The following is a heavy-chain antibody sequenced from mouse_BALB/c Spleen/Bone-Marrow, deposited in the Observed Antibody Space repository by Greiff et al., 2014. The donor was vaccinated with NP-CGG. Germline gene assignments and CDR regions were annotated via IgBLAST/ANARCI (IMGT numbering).Heavy chain of an antibody. CDR1: GYAFSSYW. J-gene: IGHJ4*01. Sequence: QVQLQQSGAELVRPGSSVKISCKASGYAFSSYWMNWVKQRPGQGLEWIGQIYPGDGDTNYNGKFKGKATLTADKSSSTAYVQLSSLTSEDSAVYFCARWITTVVAPYVMDYWGQGTSVTVSS. CDR2: IYPGDGDT. V-gene: IGHV1-80*01. CDR3: ARWITTVVAPYVMDY. D-gene: IGHD1-1*01.